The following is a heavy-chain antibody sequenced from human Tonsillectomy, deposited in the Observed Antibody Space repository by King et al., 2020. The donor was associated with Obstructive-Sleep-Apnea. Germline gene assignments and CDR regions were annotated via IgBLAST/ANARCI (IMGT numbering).Heavy chain of an antibody. D-gene: IGHD3-10*01. CDR2: IRYDGSNK. V-gene: IGHV3-30*02. J-gene: IGHJ6*02. Sequence: VQLVESGGGVVQPGRSLRLSCAASGFTFSSYGMHGVSQAPGKGLEWVACIRYDGSNKYYADSVKGRFTTSRDNSKNTLYLQMNSLRAEDTAVYYGAKDFTLRAGSGSPNYYYYYGMDVWGQGTTVTVSS. CDR3: AKDFTLRAGSGSPNYYYYYGMDV. CDR1: GFTFSSYG.